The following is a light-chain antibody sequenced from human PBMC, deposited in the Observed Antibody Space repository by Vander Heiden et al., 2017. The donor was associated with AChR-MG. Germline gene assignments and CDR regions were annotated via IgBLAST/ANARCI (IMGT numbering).Light chain of an antibody. V-gene: IGKV3-15*01. CDR1: QSVSRN. J-gene: IGKJ2*01. Sequence: EIVMTQSPATLSVSPGERATLSCRASQSVSRNLAWYQQKPGQAPRLLIYGASTGATGVPARFSASGSGTEVTLTISSRQSEDFAVYYCQQYNNWPPTTFGQGTKLEIK. CDR2: GAS. CDR3: QQYNNWPPTT.